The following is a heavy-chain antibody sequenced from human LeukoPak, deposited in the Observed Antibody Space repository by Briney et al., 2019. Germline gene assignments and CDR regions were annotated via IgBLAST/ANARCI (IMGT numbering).Heavy chain of an antibody. D-gene: IGHD3-10*01. CDR2: SSGSGGST. J-gene: IGHJ4*02. V-gene: IGHV3-23*01. Sequence: PGGSLRLSCAASGFTLSSNAMSCVRHAPGRGREWVSASSGSGGSTYYADSVKGRFTISRDNSKNTLYLQMNSLRAEDTAVYDCFRASGFDYWGQGTLVTVSS. CDR3: FRASGFDY. CDR1: GFTLSSNA.